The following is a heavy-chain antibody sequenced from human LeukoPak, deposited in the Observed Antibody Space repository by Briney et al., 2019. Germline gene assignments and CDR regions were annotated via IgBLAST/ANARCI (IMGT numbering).Heavy chain of an antibody. CDR3: ARNGYSSGWYDPYYFDY. D-gene: IGHD6-19*01. V-gene: IGHV4-59*11. J-gene: IGHJ4*02. CDR1: GGSISSHY. Sequence: KPSETLSLTCTVSGGSISSHYWSWIRQPPGKGLEWIGYIYYSGSTNYNPSLKSRVTISVDTSTNQFSLKLSSVTAADTAVYYCARNGYSSGWYDPYYFDYWGQGTLVTVSS. CDR2: IYYSGST.